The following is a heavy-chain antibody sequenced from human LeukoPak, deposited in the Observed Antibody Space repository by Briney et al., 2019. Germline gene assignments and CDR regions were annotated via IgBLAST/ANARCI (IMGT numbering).Heavy chain of an antibody. Sequence: PGGSLRLSCAASGFTFSDYSMSWIRQAPGKGLEWVSYISPSTGFTEYADSVRGRFTISRDNAKSSLYLQMNSLRAEDTAVYYCARDEYYYDGSGVPLWGQGNLVTVSS. CDR1: GFTFSDYS. J-gene: IGHJ1*01. V-gene: IGHV3-11*05. CDR2: ISPSTGFT. CDR3: ARDEYYYDGSGVPL. D-gene: IGHD3-22*01.